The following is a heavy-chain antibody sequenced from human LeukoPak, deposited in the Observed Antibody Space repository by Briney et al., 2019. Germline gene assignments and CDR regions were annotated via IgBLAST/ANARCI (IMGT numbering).Heavy chain of an antibody. J-gene: IGHJ4*02. CDR3: ARTSSSAAAGL. D-gene: IGHD6-13*01. CDR2: ISGSGGST. V-gene: IGHV3-23*01. CDR1: GFTFSSYA. Sequence: TGGSLRLSCAASGFTFSSYAMSWVRQAPEKGLEWVSAISGSGGSTYYADSVKGRFTISRDNSKNTLYLQMNSLRAEDTAVYYCARTSSSAAAGLWGQGTLVTVSS.